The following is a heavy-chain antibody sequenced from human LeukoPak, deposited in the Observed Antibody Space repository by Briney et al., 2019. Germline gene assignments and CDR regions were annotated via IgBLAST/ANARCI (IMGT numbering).Heavy chain of an antibody. D-gene: IGHD1-26*01. CDR3: AISKSGSYNN. J-gene: IGHJ4*02. CDR1: GFTFSSYA. Sequence: GGSLRLSCAASGFTFSSYAMSWVRQGPGKGLEWVSAISGSGGSTYYADSVKGRFTISRDNSKNTRYLQVNSLRAEDTAVYYCAISKSGSYNNWGQGTLVTVSS. V-gene: IGHV3-23*01. CDR2: ISGSGGST.